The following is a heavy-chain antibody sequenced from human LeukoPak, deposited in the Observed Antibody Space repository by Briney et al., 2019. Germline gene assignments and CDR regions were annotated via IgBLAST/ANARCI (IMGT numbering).Heavy chain of an antibody. J-gene: IGHJ4*02. CDR2: IIPIFGTA. CDR1: GGTFSSYA. Sequence: SVKVSCEASGGTFSSYAISWVRQAPGQGLEWMGGIIPIFGTANYAQKFQGRVTITADESTSTAYMELSSLRSEDTAVYYCARVVISTVTYQNFYYFDYWGQGTLVTVSS. CDR3: ARVVISTVTYQNFYYFDY. D-gene: IGHD4-17*01. V-gene: IGHV1-69*13.